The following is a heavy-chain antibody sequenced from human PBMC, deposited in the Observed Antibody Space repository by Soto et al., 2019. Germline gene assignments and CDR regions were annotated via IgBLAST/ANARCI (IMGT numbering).Heavy chain of an antibody. CDR2: ISAYNGNT. Sequence: ASVKGSCKASGYTFSSYGINWVRQAPGQGLEWMGWISAYNGNTRHLQKVQDRVTMTTDTSTSSAHMELRSLTSDDTAVYYCARGPPSWQMLDDFVGDYWGQGTPVIVSA. V-gene: IGHV1-18*04. CDR1: GYTFSSYG. CDR3: ARGPPSWQMLDDFVGDY. D-gene: IGHD1-1*01. J-gene: IGHJ4*02.